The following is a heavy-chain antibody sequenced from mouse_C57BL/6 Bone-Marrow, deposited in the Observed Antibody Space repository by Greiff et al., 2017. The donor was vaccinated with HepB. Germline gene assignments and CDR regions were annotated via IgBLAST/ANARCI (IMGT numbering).Heavy chain of an antibody. CDR2: FLPGSGST. J-gene: IGHJ4*01. V-gene: IGHV1-9*01. CDR1: GYTFTGYW. CDR3: AREEDYYGSSSYAMDY. D-gene: IGHD1-1*01. Sequence: VQLQESGAELMKPGASVKLSCKATGYTFTGYWIEWVKQRPGHGLEWIGEFLPGSGSTNYNEKFKGKATFTADTSSNTAYMQLSSLTTEDSAIYYCAREEDYYGSSSYAMDYWGQGTSVTVSS.